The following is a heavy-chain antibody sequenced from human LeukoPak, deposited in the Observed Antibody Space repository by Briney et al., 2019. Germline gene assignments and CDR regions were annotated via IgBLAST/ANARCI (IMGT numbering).Heavy chain of an antibody. CDR2: ISGSGGSS. CDR1: GFTFSSYA. CDR3: AKSLQRVTAIYFDY. Sequence: PGGSLRLSCAASGFTFSSYAMSWVRQAPGKGLEWVSAISGSGGSSYYADSVKGRFTISRDSSKNTLYLQMNSLRAEDTAIYYCAKSLQRVTAIYFDYWGQGTLVTVSS. D-gene: IGHD2-21*02. V-gene: IGHV3-23*01. J-gene: IGHJ4*02.